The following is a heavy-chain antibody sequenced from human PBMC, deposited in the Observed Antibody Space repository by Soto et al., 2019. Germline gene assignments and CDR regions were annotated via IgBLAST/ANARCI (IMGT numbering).Heavy chain of an antibody. CDR2: IYYSGST. V-gene: IGHV4-31*03. CDR1: GGSISSGDYY. Sequence: QVQLQESGPGLVKPSQTLSLTCTVSGGSISSGDYYWSWIRQHPGKGLEWIGYIYYSGSTYYNPSLQSRVTXSXDXXKNQFALKLSSVTAAATAVYYCARWWSGSRQGFDPWGQGTLVTVSS. D-gene: IGHD3-3*01. CDR3: ARWWSGSRQGFDP. J-gene: IGHJ5*02.